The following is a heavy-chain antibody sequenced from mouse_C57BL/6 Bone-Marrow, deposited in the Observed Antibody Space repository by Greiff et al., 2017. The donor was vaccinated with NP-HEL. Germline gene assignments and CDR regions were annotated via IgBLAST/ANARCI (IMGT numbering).Heavy chain of an antibody. CDR1: GYSITSGYD. Sequence: EVKLQESGPGMVKPSQSLSLTCTVTGYSITSGYDWHWIRHFPGNKLEWMGYISYSGSTNYNPSLKSRISITHDTSKNHFFLKLNSVTTEDTATYYCARGAYYGSSYVPFAYWGQGTLVTVSA. D-gene: IGHD1-1*01. V-gene: IGHV3-1*01. CDR2: ISYSGST. J-gene: IGHJ3*01. CDR3: ARGAYYGSSYVPFAY.